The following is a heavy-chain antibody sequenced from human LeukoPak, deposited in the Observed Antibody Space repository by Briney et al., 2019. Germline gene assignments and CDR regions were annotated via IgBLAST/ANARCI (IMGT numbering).Heavy chain of an antibody. Sequence: GGSLRLSCAASGFSFSSYGMHWVRQAPGKGLEWVAVIWYDGSKEYYTDSVKGRFTISRDNSKNTLYLQMNSLRAEDTAVYYCAKDRDTAMEIDYWGQGTLVTVSS. D-gene: IGHD5-18*01. CDR3: AKDRDTAMEIDY. CDR1: GFSFSSYG. CDR2: IWYDGSKE. V-gene: IGHV3-33*06. J-gene: IGHJ4*02.